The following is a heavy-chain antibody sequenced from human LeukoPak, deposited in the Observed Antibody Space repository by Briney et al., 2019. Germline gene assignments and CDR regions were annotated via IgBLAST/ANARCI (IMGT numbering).Heavy chain of an antibody. CDR3: ARGGYFGIVVVPAAPDY. D-gene: IGHD2-2*01. CDR1: GYTFTSYA. V-gene: IGHV7-4-1*02. J-gene: IGHJ4*02. Sequence: ASVKVSCKASGYTFTSYAMNWVRQAPGQGLEWMGWINTNTGNPTYAQGFTGRFVFSLDTSVSTAYPQISSLKAEDTAVYYCARGGYFGIVVVPAAPDYWGQGTLVTVSS. CDR2: INTNTGNP.